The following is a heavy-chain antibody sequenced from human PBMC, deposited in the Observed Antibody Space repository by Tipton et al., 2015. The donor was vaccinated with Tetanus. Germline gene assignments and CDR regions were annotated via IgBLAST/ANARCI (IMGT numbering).Heavy chain of an antibody. V-gene: IGHV4-34*01. J-gene: IGHJ4*02. CDR2: IHPSGIT. CDR1: GGSFSNYY. D-gene: IGHD1-1*01. Sequence: TLSLTCAVYGGSFSNYYLTWIRQPPGQGLEWIGEIHPSGITNYNPSLINRGTISVDTSKNQFSLRLTSVTAADTAVYFCARGLYPYKSGNVWGQGTLVTVSS. CDR3: ARGLYPYKSGNV.